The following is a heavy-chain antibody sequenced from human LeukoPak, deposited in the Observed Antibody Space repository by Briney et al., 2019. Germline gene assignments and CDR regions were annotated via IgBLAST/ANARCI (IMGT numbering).Heavy chain of an antibody. J-gene: IGHJ4*02. Sequence: ASVKVSCKASGYTFTGYYIHWVRQAPGQGLEWMGRINPDSGDTIFAQRFQGRVNMTRDTSINTAYMEVNNLGPDDTAVYFCARYQGSLGISWYTAYWGQGTQVTVSS. CDR1: GYTFTGYY. V-gene: IGHV1-2*06. CDR3: ARYQGSLGISWYTAY. CDR2: INPDSGDT. D-gene: IGHD6-13*01.